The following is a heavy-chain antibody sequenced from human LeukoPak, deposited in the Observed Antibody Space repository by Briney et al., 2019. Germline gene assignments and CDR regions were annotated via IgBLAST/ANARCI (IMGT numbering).Heavy chain of an antibody. D-gene: IGHD6-19*01. CDR3: AKSHSSGRYFQE. V-gene: IGHV3-23*01. Sequence: PGGSLRLSCAASGFTFSTYAMSWVRQVPGKGLEWVSAISGSGSYIYYADSVKGRFVISRDNSKNTLYLQLSSLRAEDTAVYYCAKSHSSGRYFQEWGQGTLVTVSS. J-gene: IGHJ1*01. CDR2: ISGSGSYI. CDR1: GFTFSTYA.